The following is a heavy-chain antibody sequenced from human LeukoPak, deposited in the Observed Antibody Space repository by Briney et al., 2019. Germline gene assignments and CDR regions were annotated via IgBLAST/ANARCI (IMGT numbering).Heavy chain of an antibody. CDR2: IYGSGYT. D-gene: IGHD3-3*01. Sequence: SETLSLTCTVSGGSITGWYWSWIRQPPGKGLEWIGYIYGSGYTNYNPSLKSRVTISVDRSKNQFSLKLSSVTAADTAVYYCARDMITIFGVSIKASRDAFDIWGQGTMVTVSS. V-gene: IGHV4-59*12. J-gene: IGHJ3*02. CDR1: GGSITGWY. CDR3: ARDMITIFGVSIKASRDAFDI.